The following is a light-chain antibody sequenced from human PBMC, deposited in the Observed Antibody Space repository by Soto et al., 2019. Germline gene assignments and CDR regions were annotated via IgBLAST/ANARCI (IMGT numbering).Light chain of an antibody. CDR2: GAS. J-gene: IGKJ1*01. CDR3: QQYNNWPRT. V-gene: IGKV3-15*01. Sequence: EIVMTQSPATLSVSPGERATLSCRASQSVSNNFAWYQQTPGQAPRLLIYGASTRATGIPARFSGSGSGTEFTLTISSLQSEDFALYYCQQYNNWPRTFGQGTKVDIK. CDR1: QSVSNN.